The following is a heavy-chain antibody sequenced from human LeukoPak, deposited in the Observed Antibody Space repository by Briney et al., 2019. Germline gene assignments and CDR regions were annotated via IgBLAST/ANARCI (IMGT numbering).Heavy chain of an antibody. D-gene: IGHD6-19*01. V-gene: IGHV3-23*01. CDR1: GFTFSSYA. CDR2: ITSSGAGT. J-gene: IGHJ4*02. Sequence: PSGSLRLSCAASGFTFSSYAMGWVRQAPGKGLEWVSTITSSGAGTFFPEFLRGRFTISSDTTNKTLLLQINSLIADAAALYYSAKDSGNSRWYFDYWGQGTLLSVSS. CDR3: AKDSGNSRWYFDY.